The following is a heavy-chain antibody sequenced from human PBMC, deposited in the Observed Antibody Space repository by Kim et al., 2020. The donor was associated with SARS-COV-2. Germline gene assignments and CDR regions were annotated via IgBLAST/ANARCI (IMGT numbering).Heavy chain of an antibody. CDR2: IWYDGSNK. CDR3: ARDQEIAVALVDY. CDR1: GFTFSSYG. V-gene: IGHV3-33*01. Sequence: GGSLRLSCAASGFTFSSYGMHWVRQAPGKGLEWVAVIWYDGSNKYYADSVKVRFTISRDNSKNTLYLQMNSLRAEDTAVYYCARDQEIAVALVDYWGQGTLVTVSA. D-gene: IGHD6-19*01. J-gene: IGHJ4*02.